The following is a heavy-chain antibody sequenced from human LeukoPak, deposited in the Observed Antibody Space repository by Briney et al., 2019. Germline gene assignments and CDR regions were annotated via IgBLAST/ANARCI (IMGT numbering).Heavy chain of an antibody. J-gene: IGHJ5*02. D-gene: IGHD3-9*01. CDR3: AKGPKYFDSQRYWFDP. CDR1: GFTFSSYA. Sequence: GGSLRLSCAASGFTFSSYAMSWVRQAPGKGLEWVSVISGSGGSTYYADSVKGRFTISRDNSKNTLYLQMNSLRAEDTAVYYCAKGPKYFDSQRYWFDPWGQGTLVTVSS. CDR2: ISGSGGST. V-gene: IGHV3-23*01.